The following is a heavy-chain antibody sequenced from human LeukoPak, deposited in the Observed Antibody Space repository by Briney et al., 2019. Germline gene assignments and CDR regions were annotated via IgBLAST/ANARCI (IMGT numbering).Heavy chain of an antibody. V-gene: IGHV4-39*01. Sequence: NASETLSLTCTVSGGPISRNNFFWGWIRQPPGNGLEWIGSIYYSGNTYYNPSLKSRLTIAVDTSRNQFSLKMSSVTAADTAVYYCATVGDNGGYYPFDYWGQGTLVTVSS. D-gene: IGHD4-17*01. J-gene: IGHJ4*02. CDR2: IYYSGNT. CDR1: GGPISRNNFF. CDR3: ATVGDNGGYYPFDY.